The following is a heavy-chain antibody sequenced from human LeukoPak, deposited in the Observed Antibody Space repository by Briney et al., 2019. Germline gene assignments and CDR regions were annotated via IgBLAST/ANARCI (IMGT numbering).Heavy chain of an antibody. D-gene: IGHD6-13*01. Sequence: SETLSLTCAVYGGSFSGYFWSWLRQPPGKGLEWIGEINHSGSTGYNPSHKSRLTISVDTPKNQFSLKLSSVTAADTAVYYCARYRPGGSSLDYWGQGTLVTVSS. J-gene: IGHJ4*02. CDR3: ARYRPGGSSLDY. CDR2: INHSGST. V-gene: IGHV4-34*01. CDR1: GGSFSGYF.